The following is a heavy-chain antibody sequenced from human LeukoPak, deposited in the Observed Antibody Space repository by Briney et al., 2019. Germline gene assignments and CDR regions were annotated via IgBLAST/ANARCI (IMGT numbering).Heavy chain of an antibody. CDR1: GFTFSNAW. CDR3: TTNLYVWGSYRGPYYFDY. CDR2: IKSKTDGGTT. D-gene: IGHD3-16*02. V-gene: IGHV3-15*01. J-gene: IGHJ4*02. Sequence: GGSLRLSCAASGFTFSNAWMSWVRRAPGKGLEWVGRIKSKTDGGTTDYAAPVKGRFTISRDDSKNTLYLQMNSLKTEDTAVYYCTTNLYVWGSYRGPYYFDYWGQGTLVTVSS.